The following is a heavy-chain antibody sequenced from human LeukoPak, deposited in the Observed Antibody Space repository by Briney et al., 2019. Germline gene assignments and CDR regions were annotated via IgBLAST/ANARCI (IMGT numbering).Heavy chain of an antibody. J-gene: IGHJ2*01. CDR2: IYHSGST. CDR1: GGSISSGGYS. V-gene: IGHV4-30-2*01. CDR3: ARGPRTTVNHWYFDL. D-gene: IGHD4-17*01. Sequence: SETLSLTCAVSGGSISSGGYSWSWIRQPPGKGLEWIGYIYHSGSTYYNPSLKSRVTISVDRSKNQFSLKLSSVTAADTAVYYCARGPRTTVNHWYFDLWGRGTLVTVSS.